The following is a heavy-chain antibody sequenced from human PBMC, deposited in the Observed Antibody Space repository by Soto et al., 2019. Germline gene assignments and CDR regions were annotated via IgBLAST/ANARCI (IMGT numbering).Heavy chain of an antibody. V-gene: IGHV3-73*01. D-gene: IGHD2-21*01. J-gene: IGHJ6*02. CDR1: GFTFSGSA. CDR2: IRSKANSYAT. Sequence: GGSLRLSCAASGFTFSGSAMHWVRQASGKGLEWVGRIRSKANSYATAYAASVKGRFTISRDDSKNTAYLQMNSLKTEDTAVYYCTRAYYYYYYGMDVWGQGTTVTVSS. CDR3: TRAYYYYYYGMDV.